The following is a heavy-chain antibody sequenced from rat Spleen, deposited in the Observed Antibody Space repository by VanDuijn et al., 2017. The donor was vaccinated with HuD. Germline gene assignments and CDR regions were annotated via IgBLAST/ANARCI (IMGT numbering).Heavy chain of an antibody. CDR3: TRDGDRYSSYMGWYFDF. Sequence: QVQLKESGPGLVQPSQTLSLTCTVSGLSLTSYSVRWVRQPSGKGPEWMGRMWYDGDTAYNSALKSRLSISRDTSKNQVFLKMNSLQTDDTGTYYCTRDGDRYSSYMGWYFDFWGPGTMVTVSS. CDR2: MWYDGDT. CDR1: GLSLTSYS. V-gene: IGHV2-63*01. J-gene: IGHJ1*01. D-gene: IGHD1-2*01.